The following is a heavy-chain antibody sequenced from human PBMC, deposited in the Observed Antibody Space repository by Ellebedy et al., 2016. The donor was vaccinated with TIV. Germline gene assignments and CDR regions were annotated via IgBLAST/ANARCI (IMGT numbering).Heavy chain of an antibody. V-gene: IGHV4-34*01. CDR1: GASFSHYY. CDR3: ARGRGGSYSIPFDY. D-gene: IGHD1-26*01. J-gene: IGHJ4*02. Sequence: SETLSLTXTVYGASFSHYYWSWIRQSPGKGLEWIGEMMHSGDASYNPSLKSRVTISVDTSKNQFSLKLSSVTAADTAVYYCARGRGGSYSIPFDYWGQGTLVTVSS. CDR2: MMHSGDA.